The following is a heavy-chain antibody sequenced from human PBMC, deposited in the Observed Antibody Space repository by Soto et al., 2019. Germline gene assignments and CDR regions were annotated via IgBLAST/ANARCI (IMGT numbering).Heavy chain of an antibody. J-gene: IGHJ3*02. CDR3: ARRGLDDDAYDI. D-gene: IGHD5-12*01. Sequence: EVQLVQSGAEVKKAGESLKISCKASGNIFSNYWIIWVRQLPGKGLESMGIIYPGDSETTYSPSFQGQVSISADKSLTAAVLQWSSLKASDTAMYYCARRGLDDDAYDIWGQGTMVTVSS. CDR2: IYPGDSET. V-gene: IGHV5-51*01. CDR1: GNIFSNYW.